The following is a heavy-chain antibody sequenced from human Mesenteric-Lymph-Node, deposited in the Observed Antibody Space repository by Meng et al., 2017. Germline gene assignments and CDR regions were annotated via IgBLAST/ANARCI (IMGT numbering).Heavy chain of an antibody. V-gene: IGHV3-13*01. J-gene: IGHJ4*02. D-gene: IGHD3-22*01. CDR2: IGTAGDT. Sequence: EVQLVESGGGLVQPGGCLILSCAASGFTFSNYDMHWVRQATGKGLEWVSAIGTAGDTYYLGSVKGRFTISRENAKNSLYLQMSSLRAGDTAVYYCVRAYDSSEFDYWGQGTLVTVSS. CDR3: VRAYDSSEFDY. CDR1: GFTFSNYD.